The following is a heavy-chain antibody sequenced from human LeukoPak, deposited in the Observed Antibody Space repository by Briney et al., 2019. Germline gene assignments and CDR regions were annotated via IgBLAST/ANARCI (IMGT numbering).Heavy chain of an antibody. J-gene: IGHJ6*03. CDR1: GFTLSSYW. CDR3: AKPRYSYYYYMDV. Sequence: GGSLRLSCAASGFTLSSYWMSWVRQAPGKGLEWVANIKQDGSEKYYVDSVKGRFTISRDNAKNSLYLQMNSLRAEDTAVYYCAKPRYSYYYYMDVWGKGTTVTISS. D-gene: IGHD1-14*01. V-gene: IGHV3-7*03. CDR2: IKQDGSEK.